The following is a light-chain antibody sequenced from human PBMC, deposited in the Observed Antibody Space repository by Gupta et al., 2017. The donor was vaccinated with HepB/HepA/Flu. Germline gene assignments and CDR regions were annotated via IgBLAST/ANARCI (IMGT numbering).Light chain of an antibody. Sequence: EIVMTQSPAALSVSAGDRVTLSCRASQSVSRTLAWYQHKPGQAPRLLIYDASTRASDVPTRFSGSGSSIEFTLTISSLQSDDSAVYYCQQEHFRPRTFGQGTKVEIK. CDR2: DAS. CDR1: QSVSRT. V-gene: IGKV3-15*01. J-gene: IGKJ1*01. CDR3: QQEHFRPRT.